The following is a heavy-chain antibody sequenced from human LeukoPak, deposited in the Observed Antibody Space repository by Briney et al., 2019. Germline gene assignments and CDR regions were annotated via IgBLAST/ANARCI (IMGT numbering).Heavy chain of an antibody. D-gene: IGHD3-9*01. V-gene: IGHV1-18*01. CDR1: GYTFTSYG. Sequence: GASVKVSCKASGYTFTSYGISWVRQAPGQGLEWMGWISAYNGNTNYAQKLQGRVTMTTDTSTSTAYMELRSLRSDDTAVYYCARDMSVSEADILTGYPPEFDYWGQGTLVTVSS. J-gene: IGHJ4*02. CDR2: ISAYNGNT. CDR3: ARDMSVSEADILTGYPPEFDY.